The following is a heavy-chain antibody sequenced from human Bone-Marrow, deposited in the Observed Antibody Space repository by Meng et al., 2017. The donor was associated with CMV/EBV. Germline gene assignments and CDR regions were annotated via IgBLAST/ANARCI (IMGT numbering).Heavy chain of an antibody. Sequence: GGSLRLSCTASGFIFGDYAMSWVRQAPGKGLEWVSSIRGTRNGGTTEYAASVKGRFTISRDDSKSIAYLQMNSLKTEDTAVYYCSSPLSGDMDVWGQGTTVTVSS. V-gene: IGHV3-49*04. D-gene: IGHD5-12*01. CDR2: IRGTRNGGTT. J-gene: IGHJ6*01. CDR3: SSPLSGDMDV. CDR1: GFIFGDYA.